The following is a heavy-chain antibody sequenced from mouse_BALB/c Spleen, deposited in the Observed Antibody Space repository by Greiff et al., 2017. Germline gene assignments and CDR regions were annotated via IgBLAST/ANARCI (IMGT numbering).Heavy chain of an antibody. J-gene: IGHJ4*01. V-gene: IGHV5-15*02. Sequence: EVMLVESGGGLVQPGGSRKLSCAASGFTFSDYGMAWVRQAPGKGPEWVAFISNLAYSIYYADTVTGRFTISRENAKNTLYLEMSSLRSEDTAMYYCARGGRYDYFYAMDYWGQGTSVTVSS. CDR3: ARGGRYDYFYAMDY. CDR1: GFTFSDYG. D-gene: IGHD2-4*01. CDR2: ISNLAYSI.